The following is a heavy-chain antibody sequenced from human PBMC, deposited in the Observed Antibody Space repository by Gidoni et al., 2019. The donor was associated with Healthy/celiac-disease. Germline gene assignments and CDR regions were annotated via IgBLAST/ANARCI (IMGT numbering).Heavy chain of an antibody. CDR2: ISYDGSNK. J-gene: IGHJ3*02. D-gene: IGHD3-22*01. CDR3: ARERMIVVANDAFDI. Sequence: QVQLVESGGGVVQPGRSLRLSCAASGFTFSSYAMHWVRQAPGKGLEWVAVISYDGSNKYYADSVKGRFTISRDNSKNTLYLQMNSLRAEDTAVYYCARERMIVVANDAFDIWSQGTMVTVSS. CDR1: GFTFSSYA. V-gene: IGHV3-30-3*01.